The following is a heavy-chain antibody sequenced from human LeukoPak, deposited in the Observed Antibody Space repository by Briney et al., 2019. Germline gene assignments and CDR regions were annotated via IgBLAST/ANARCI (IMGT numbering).Heavy chain of an antibody. Sequence: ASVKVSCKVSGYTLTELSMHWVRQAPGKGLEWVGGFDPEDGETTYAQKFQGRVTMTEDTSTDIAYMELSSLRSEDTAVYYCATDKETQLALDYWGQGTLVTVSS. CDR2: FDPEDGET. J-gene: IGHJ4*02. CDR1: GYTLTELS. D-gene: IGHD3-3*02. CDR3: ATDKETQLALDY. V-gene: IGHV1-24*01.